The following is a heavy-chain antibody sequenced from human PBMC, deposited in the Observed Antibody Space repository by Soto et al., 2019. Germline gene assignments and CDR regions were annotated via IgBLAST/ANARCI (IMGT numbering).Heavy chain of an antibody. CDR3: ARLIGTRRQGKPGIDY. D-gene: IGHD1-7*01. V-gene: IGHV4-39*01. CDR2: IYYSGST. Sequence: QLQLQESGPGLVKPSETLSLTCTVSGGSISSSSYYWGWIRQPPGKGLEWIGSIYYSGSTYYNPSLKSRVTISVDTSKNQFSLKLSSVTAADTAVYYCARLIGTRRQGKPGIDYWGQGTLVTVSS. CDR1: GGSISSSSYY. J-gene: IGHJ4*02.